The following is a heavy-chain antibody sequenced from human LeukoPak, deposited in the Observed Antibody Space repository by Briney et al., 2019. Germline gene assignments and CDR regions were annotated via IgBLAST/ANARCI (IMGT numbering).Heavy chain of an antibody. J-gene: IGHJ4*02. CDR2: LYSKGNT. Sequence: GGSLRLSCAASGFTVSSKYMSWVRQAPGKGLEWVSTLYSKGNTYYADSVKGRFTISRDNSKNTLSLQMNSLRAEDTAVYYCARDYYDGSAYYSYYEYWGQGTLVTVSS. CDR1: GFTVSSKY. CDR3: ARDYYDGSAYYSYYEY. V-gene: IGHV3-53*01. D-gene: IGHD3-22*01.